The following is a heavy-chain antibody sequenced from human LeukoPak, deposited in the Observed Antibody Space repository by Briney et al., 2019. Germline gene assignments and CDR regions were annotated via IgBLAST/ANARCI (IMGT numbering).Heavy chain of an antibody. Sequence: GGSLRLSCAASGFTFSGYSMNWVRQAPGKGLEWVSWISRSSDSIQYADSVKGRFTISRDNSKNTLFLQMDSLRVDDTAVYYCVRDNAAADGALDYWGQGSLVTVSS. V-gene: IGHV3-21*01. CDR2: ISRSSDSI. CDR3: VRDNAAADGALDY. D-gene: IGHD5-24*01. CDR1: GFTFSGYS. J-gene: IGHJ4*02.